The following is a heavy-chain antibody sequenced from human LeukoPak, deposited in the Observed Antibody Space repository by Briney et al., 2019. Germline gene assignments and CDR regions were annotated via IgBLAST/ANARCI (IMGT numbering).Heavy chain of an antibody. Sequence: ASVKVSCKASGYTFTSYDISWARQSPRQGLECMAGMNPNNANTGYGKKFQGRVTLTKNIAINTAYMELSSLRPEDTAVYYCARGLNGNYDSGAYAYWGQGTLVTVSS. D-gene: IGHD3-22*01. V-gene: IGHV1-8*01. CDR2: MNPNNANT. CDR3: ARGLNGNYDSGAYAY. CDR1: GYTFTSYD. J-gene: IGHJ4*02.